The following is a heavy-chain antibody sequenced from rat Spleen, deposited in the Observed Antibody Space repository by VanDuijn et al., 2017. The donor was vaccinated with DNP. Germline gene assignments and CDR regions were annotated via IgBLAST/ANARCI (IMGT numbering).Heavy chain of an antibody. CDR3: ARRRLPYWYFDF. CDR2: INTGSGVT. D-gene: IGHD1-4*01. Sequence: QVQLQQSGAEPAKPGSSVKISCKASGYTFTTYYISWIKQTTGQGLEYIGYINTGSGVTNYNENFRGKATLTVDTSSSTAFMQLSSLTPDDSAVYFCARRRLPYWYFDFWGPGTMVTVSS. J-gene: IGHJ1*01. CDR1: GYTFTTYY. V-gene: IGHV1-43*01.